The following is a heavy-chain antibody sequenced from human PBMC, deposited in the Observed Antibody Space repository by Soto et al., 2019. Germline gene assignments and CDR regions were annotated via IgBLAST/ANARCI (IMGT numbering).Heavy chain of an antibody. CDR2: MNPNSGNT. J-gene: IGHJ4*02. CDR3: ARDRHSSGWLLYFDY. V-gene: IGHV1-8*01. CDR1: GYTFTSYD. Sequence: ASVKVSCKASGYTFTSYDINWVRQATGQGLEWMGWMNPNSGNTSYAQKFQGWVTMTRDTSISTAYMELSRLRSEDTAVYYCARDRHSSGWLLYFDYWGQGTLVTVSS. D-gene: IGHD6-19*01.